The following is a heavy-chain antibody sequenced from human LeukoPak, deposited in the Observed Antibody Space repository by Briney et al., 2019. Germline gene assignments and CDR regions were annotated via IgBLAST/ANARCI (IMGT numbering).Heavy chain of an antibody. V-gene: IGHV4-34*01. CDR1: GGSFSGYY. J-gene: IGHJ4*02. CDR2: INHSGST. Sequence: SETLSLTCAVYGGSFSGYYWSWIRQPPGKGLEWIGEINHSGSTNYNPSLKSRVTISVDTSKNQFSLKLSSVAAADTAVYYCARRRGYSYGTLDYWGQGTLVTVSS. CDR3: ARRRGYSYGTLDY. D-gene: IGHD5-18*01.